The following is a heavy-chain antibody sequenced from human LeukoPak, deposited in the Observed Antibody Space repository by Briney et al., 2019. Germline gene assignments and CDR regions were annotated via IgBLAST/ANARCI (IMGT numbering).Heavy chain of an antibody. CDR1: GFTFSSYG. V-gene: IGHV3-30*18. CDR3: AKDMYPRYYYDSSGYYPLDY. D-gene: IGHD3-22*01. J-gene: IGHJ4*02. Sequence: PGTSLRLSCAASGFTFSSYGMHWVRQAPGKGLEWAAVISCDGSNKYYADSVKGRFTISRDNSKNTLYLQMNSLRAEDTAVYYCAKDMYPRYYYDSSGYYPLDYWGQGTLSPSPQ. CDR2: ISCDGSNK.